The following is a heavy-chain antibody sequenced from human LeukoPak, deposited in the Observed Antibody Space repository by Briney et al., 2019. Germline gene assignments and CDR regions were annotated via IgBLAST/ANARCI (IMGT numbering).Heavy chain of an antibody. D-gene: IGHD3-16*01. CDR2: MNQDGSGK. V-gene: IGHV3-7*01. J-gene: IGHJ5*02. Sequence: GGSLRLSRAASGFTFSNYWMTWVRQAPGKGLEWVANMNQDGSGKYYVDSVKGRFAISRDNAKNSLYLQMNNLRVEDTAVYYCARDNDRKDDSWGQGTLVTVSS. CDR1: GFTFSNYW. CDR3: ARDNDRKDDS.